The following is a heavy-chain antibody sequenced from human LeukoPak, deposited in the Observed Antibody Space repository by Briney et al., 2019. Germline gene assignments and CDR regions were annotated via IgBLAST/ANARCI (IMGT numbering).Heavy chain of an antibody. D-gene: IGHD3-10*01. J-gene: IGHJ3*02. CDR2: ISTYNGNT. CDR1: GYTFTAYG. CDR3: ASSYFGSGSYYNHAFDT. Sequence: ASVKVSCKASGYTFTAYGLNWVRQAPGQGLEWMGWISTYNGNTNFAQKVQGRVTVTTDTSTSTAYMELRSLRSDDTAVYYCASSYFGSGSYYNHAFDTWGQGTVVTVSS. V-gene: IGHV1-18*01.